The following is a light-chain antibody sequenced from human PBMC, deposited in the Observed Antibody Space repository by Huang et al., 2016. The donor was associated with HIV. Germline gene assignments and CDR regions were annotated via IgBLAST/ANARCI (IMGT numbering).Light chain of an antibody. J-gene: IGKJ4*01. CDR1: QSVSTN. V-gene: IGKV3-15*01. CDR2: GST. CDR3: QQYNNWHLT. Sequence: IVMTQTPATLPVSPGGRATLSCRASQSVSTNLACYQQKPGQTPRLSIDGSTTRATGVPARFSGSGSGTDFTLTINSLQSEDFGIYYCQQYNNWHLTFGGGTKV.